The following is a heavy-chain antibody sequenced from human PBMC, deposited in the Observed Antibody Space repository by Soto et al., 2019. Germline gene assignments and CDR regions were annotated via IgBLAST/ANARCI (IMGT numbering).Heavy chain of an antibody. CDR3: TTSESSGWYYYYYGMDV. CDR1: GVTFSNAW. J-gene: IGHJ6*02. D-gene: IGHD6-19*01. Sequence: GGSLRLSCAASGVTFSNAWMNGARQAPGKGLEWVGRIKSKTDGGTTDYAAPVKGRFTISRDDSKNTLYLQMNSLKTEDTAVYYCTTSESSGWYYYYYGMDVWGQGTTVTVSS. CDR2: IKSKTDGGTT. V-gene: IGHV3-15*07.